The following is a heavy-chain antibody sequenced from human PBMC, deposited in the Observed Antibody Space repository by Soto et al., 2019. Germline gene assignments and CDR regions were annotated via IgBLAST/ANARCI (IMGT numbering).Heavy chain of an antibody. CDR3: ARVGPDCTNGGCYTFYFDY. CDR2: IYYSGST. CDR1: GGSISSGDYS. Sequence: SETLSLTCTVSGGSISSGDYSWSWIRQPPGKGLEWIGYIYYSGSTYYNPSLKSRVTISVDTSKNQFSLKLSSVTAADTAVYYCARVGPDCTNGGCYTFYFDYWGQGTLVTVSS. V-gene: IGHV4-30-4*01. J-gene: IGHJ4*02. D-gene: IGHD2-8*01.